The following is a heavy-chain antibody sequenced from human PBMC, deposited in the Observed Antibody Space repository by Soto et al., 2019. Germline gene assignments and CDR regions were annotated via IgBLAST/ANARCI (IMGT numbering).Heavy chain of an antibody. Sequence: SETLSLTCTVSGGSISSSGNSWGWIRQPPGKGLEYIGNIYYSATTYYNLSLKSRVTISVDTSKNQFSLKLSSVTAADTAVYYCARHKSHSDWFDPWGQGTLVTVSS. CDR2: IYYSATT. CDR3: ARHKSHSDWFDP. V-gene: IGHV4-39*01. CDR1: GGSISSSGNS. J-gene: IGHJ5*02.